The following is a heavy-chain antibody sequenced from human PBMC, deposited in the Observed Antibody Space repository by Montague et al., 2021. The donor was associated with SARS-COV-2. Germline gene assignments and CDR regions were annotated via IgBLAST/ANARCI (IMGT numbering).Heavy chain of an antibody. Sequence: SLRLSCAASSFTFNNYAMHWVRQAPGKGLEWVAFLSYDGSNTSYADSLKGRFTISRDNSKNTLYLQINSLRLEDAAVYYCAKDHAQFSSGNYRLDYWGQGTMVTVSS. D-gene: IGHD3-22*01. CDR1: SFTFNNYA. CDR2: LSYDGSNT. CDR3: AKDHAQFSSGNYRLDY. J-gene: IGHJ4*02. V-gene: IGHV3-30*04.